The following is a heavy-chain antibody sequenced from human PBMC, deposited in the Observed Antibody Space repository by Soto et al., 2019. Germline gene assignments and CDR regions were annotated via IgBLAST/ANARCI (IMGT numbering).Heavy chain of an antibody. CDR3: ARAQGSGFLVS. CDR1: GDSISSGGYY. D-gene: IGHD3-10*01. V-gene: IGHV4-30-4*08. J-gene: IGHJ4*02. CDR2: IYYSGST. Sequence: SETLSLTCTVSGDSISSGGYYWSWIRHHPGTGLEWIGYIYYSGSTYYNPSLKSRVTISVDTSKNQFSLKLSSVTAADTAVYYCARAQGSGFLVSWGQGTLVTVSS.